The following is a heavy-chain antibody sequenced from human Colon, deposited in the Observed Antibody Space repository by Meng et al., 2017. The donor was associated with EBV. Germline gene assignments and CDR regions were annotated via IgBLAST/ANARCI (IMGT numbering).Heavy chain of an antibody. CDR3: VPSP. V-gene: IGHV3-23*01. CDR2: ISGGGDNI. J-gene: IGHJ4*02. D-gene: IGHD1-14*01. CDR1: GFTFISDT. Sequence: VEVLEYGRGLVTSGGSLRLSCAVSGFTFISDTMGWVRQAPGKGLEWVSGISGGGDNIYYADSVKGRFTISRDNSKNTVDLQMNSLRAEDTAVYYCVPSPGGQGTLVTVSS.